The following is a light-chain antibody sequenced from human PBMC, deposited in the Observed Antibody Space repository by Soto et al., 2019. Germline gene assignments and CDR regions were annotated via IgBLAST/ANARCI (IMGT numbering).Light chain of an antibody. CDR2: RNN. V-gene: IGLV1-47*01. Sequence: QSVLTQPPSASGTPGQRVTISCSGSSSNIGSNSVYWYQQLPGTAPKLLIYRNNQRPSVVPDRFSGSKSGTSASLAISGLRSDDEADYYCAAWDDRLSYVFGTGTQLTVL. CDR1: SSNIGSNS. J-gene: IGLJ1*01. CDR3: AAWDDRLSYV.